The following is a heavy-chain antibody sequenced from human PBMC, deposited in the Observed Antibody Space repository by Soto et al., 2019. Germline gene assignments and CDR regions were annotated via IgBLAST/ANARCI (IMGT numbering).Heavy chain of an antibody. CDR2: ISGSGGST. J-gene: IGHJ4*02. CDR3: ATLGTDYGDYGYYFDY. D-gene: IGHD4-17*01. V-gene: IGHV3-23*01. Sequence: GGSLRLSCAASGFTFSSYAMSWVRQAPGKGLEWVSAISGSGGSTYYADSVKGRFTISRDNSKNTLYLQMNSLRAEDTAVYYCATLGTDYGDYGYYFDYWGQGTLVTVS. CDR1: GFTFSSYA.